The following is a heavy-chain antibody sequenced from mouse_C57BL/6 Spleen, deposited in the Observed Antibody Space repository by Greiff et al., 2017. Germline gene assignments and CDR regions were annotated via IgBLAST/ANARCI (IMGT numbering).Heavy chain of an antibody. CDR2: IYPRDGST. D-gene: IGHD2-5*01. V-gene: IGHV1-85*01. Sequence: QVQLKESGPELVKPGASVKLSCKASGYTFTSYDINWVKQRPGQGLEWIGWIYPRDGSTKYNEKFKGKATLTVDTSSSTAYMELHSLTSEDSAVYFCARHSNSLGYYPMDYWGQGTSVTVSS. CDR1: GYTFTSYD. J-gene: IGHJ4*01. CDR3: ARHSNSLGYYPMDY.